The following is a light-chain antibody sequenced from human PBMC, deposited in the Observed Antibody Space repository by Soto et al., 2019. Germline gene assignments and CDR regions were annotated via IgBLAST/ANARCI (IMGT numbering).Light chain of an antibody. CDR3: QESYSSVFT. V-gene: IGKV1-39*01. CDR2: AAS. CDR1: QSISSY. Sequence: DIQMTQSPSSLSASVGDRVTITCRASQSISSYLNLYQQKPGKAPKLLIYAASSLESGVPSRFSGSGSGTNIPLTISSLQPEDFASYFWQESYSSVFTFGPGTKVDIK. J-gene: IGKJ3*01.